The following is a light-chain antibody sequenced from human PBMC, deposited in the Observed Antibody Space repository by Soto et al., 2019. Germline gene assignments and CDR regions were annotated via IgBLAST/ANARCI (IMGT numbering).Light chain of an antibody. Sequence: DMVMTQSPATLSVSAGERATLSCRASQSFSSSLAWYQQKPGRSPRLLIYGASTGAIGTPARFSGSGSGTEFTLTIGSLQSEDFAVYYCLQYNNWWTFGQGTKVDIK. CDR2: GAS. J-gene: IGKJ1*01. CDR1: QSFSSS. CDR3: LQYNNWWT. V-gene: IGKV3-15*01.